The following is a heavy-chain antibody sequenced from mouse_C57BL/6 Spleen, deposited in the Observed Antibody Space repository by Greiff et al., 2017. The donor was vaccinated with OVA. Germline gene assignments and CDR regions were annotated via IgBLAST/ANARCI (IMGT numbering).Heavy chain of an antibody. Sequence: QVQLQQSGPELVKPGASVKISCKASGYAFSSSWMNWVKQRPGTGLEWIGRIYPGDGDTNYNGKFKGKATLTADKSSSTAYMQLSSLTSEDSAVYFCARSGYGSSYGYFDVWGTGTTVTVSS. CDR1: GYAFSSSW. V-gene: IGHV1-82*01. J-gene: IGHJ1*03. D-gene: IGHD1-1*01. CDR3: ARSGYGSSYGYFDV. CDR2: IYPGDGDT.